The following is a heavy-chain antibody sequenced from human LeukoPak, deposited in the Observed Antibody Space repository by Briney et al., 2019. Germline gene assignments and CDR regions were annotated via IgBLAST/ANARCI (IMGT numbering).Heavy chain of an antibody. CDR2: IYYSGST. J-gene: IGHJ3*02. CDR1: GGSISSYY. Sequence: SETLSLTCTVSGGSISSYYWSWIRQPPGKGLEWIGYIYYSGSTNYNPSLKSRVTIPVDTSKNQFSLKLSSVTAADTAVYYCARDNSGYDNPQIDAFDIWGQGTMVTVSS. CDR3: ARDNSGYDNPQIDAFDI. V-gene: IGHV4-59*01. D-gene: IGHD5-12*01.